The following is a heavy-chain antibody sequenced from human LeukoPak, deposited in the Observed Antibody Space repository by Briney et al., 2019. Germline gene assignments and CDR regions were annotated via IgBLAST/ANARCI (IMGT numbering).Heavy chain of an antibody. CDR3: ASLWPYQLSAFDI. J-gene: IGHJ3*02. V-gene: IGHV4-59*12. Sequence: SETLSLTCTVSGGSISSYYWSWIRQPPGKGLEWIGYIYYSGSTNYNPSLKSRVTISVDTSKNQFSLKLSSVTAADTAVYYCASLWPYQLSAFDIWGQGTMVTVSS. CDR1: GGSISSYY. D-gene: IGHD2-2*01. CDR2: IYYSGST.